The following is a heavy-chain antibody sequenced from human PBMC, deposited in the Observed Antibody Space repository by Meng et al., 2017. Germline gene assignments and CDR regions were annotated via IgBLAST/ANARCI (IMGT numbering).Heavy chain of an antibody. CDR1: GYSFTAYY. V-gene: IGHV1-2*06. Sequence: QLQVDQSGAEVNNPAHSVNFTCKPSGYSFTAYYIPWLRQDPGQGLELIGRIDPNRGVTEYANKFHGMVTVTGDTSISTAYMELRILTSDDTAVYYCARDEDISAAGKLFGDYWGQGTLVTVSS. J-gene: IGHJ4*02. CDR3: ARDEDISAAGKLFGDY. D-gene: IGHD6-13*01. CDR2: IDPNRGVT.